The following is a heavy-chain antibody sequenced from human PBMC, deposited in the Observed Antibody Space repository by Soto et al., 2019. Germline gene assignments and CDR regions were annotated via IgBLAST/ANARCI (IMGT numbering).Heavy chain of an antibody. Sequence: QVQLQQWGAGLLKPSETLSLTCAVYGGSFSGYYWSWIRQSPGKGLEWIGEINHSGSTNYNPSLKSRVTISVDTSKNQFSLTLSSVTASHKPLYYCQLSKGGYNYATWGQGTLVTVSS. D-gene: IGHD3-22*01. J-gene: IGHJ5*02. CDR2: INHSGST. V-gene: IGHV4-34*01. CDR3: QLSKGGYNYAT. CDR1: GGSFSGYY.